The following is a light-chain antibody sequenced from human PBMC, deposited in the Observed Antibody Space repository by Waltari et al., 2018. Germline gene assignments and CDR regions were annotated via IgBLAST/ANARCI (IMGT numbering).Light chain of an antibody. CDR2: EDT. CDR1: RSNIGNTY. Sequence: QSVLTQPPSVSAAPGQRVTIPCSGGRSNIGNTYVSWYRQFPGTAPKLLIYEDTERPSGIAGRFSGSKSGTSATLDITGLQAGDEADYYCGTWDSSLSGAVFGGGTHLTVL. CDR3: GTWDSSLSGAV. V-gene: IGLV1-51*02. J-gene: IGLJ7*01.